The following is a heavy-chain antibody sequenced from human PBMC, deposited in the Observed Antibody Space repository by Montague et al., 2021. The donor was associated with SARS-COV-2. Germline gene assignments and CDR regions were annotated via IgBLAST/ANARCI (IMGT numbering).Heavy chain of an antibody. J-gene: IGHJ5*02. Sequence: SETLSLTCAVYGGSFSGYHWTWIRQAPGKGLEWIAEIDHGGKTNYNPSLKSRTTISVDTSKNQVSLKMTSVTAADTAVYYCARGADYDFWSGFLRYKWFGPWGQGTPGIVSS. CDR3: ARGADYDFWSGFLRYKWFGP. CDR2: IDHGGKT. CDR1: GGSFSGYH. D-gene: IGHD3-3*01. V-gene: IGHV4-34*01.